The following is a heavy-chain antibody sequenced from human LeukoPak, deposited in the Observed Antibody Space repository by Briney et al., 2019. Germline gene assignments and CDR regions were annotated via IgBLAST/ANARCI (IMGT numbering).Heavy chain of an antibody. CDR2: ISSSGSAI. Sequence: GGSLRLSCAASGFTFNSYEMNWVRQAPGKGREWGSYISSSGSAINYADSVRGRFTISRDNPKTALYLQMNSLRAEDTAVYYCARDSNYYGSGVDYWGQGTLVTISS. CDR1: GFTFNSYE. D-gene: IGHD3-10*01. J-gene: IGHJ4*02. CDR3: ARDSNYYGSGVDY. V-gene: IGHV3-48*03.